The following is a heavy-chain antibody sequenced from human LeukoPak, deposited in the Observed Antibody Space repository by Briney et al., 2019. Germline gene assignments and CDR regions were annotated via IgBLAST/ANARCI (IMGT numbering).Heavy chain of an antibody. D-gene: IGHD2/OR15-2a*01. V-gene: IGHV3-21*01. CDR1: GFTFSDHG. CDR3: ARGKTSQNIVTRKTYNWFDP. CDR2: ISSSSDYI. J-gene: IGHJ5*02. Sequence: GGSLRLSCTASGFTFSDHGMSWFRQAPGKGLEWVSSISSSSDYIYYADSVKGRFTISRDNAKNSLYLQMKSLRAEDTAVYYCARGKTSQNIVTRKTYNWFDPWGQGTLVTVSS.